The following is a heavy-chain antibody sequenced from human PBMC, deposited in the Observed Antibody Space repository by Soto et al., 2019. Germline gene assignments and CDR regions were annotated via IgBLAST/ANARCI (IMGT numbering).Heavy chain of an antibody. J-gene: IGHJ3*02. V-gene: IGHV4-31*03. D-gene: IGHD5-12*01. CDR1: GGSISSGGYY. Sequence: SETLSLTCTVSGGSISSGGYYWSWIRQHPGKGLEWIGYIYYSGSTYYNPSLKSRVTISVDTSKKQFSLKLSSVTAADTAVYYCARARVETATIAAFDIWGQGTMVTVSS. CDR3: ARARVETATIAAFDI. CDR2: IYYSGST.